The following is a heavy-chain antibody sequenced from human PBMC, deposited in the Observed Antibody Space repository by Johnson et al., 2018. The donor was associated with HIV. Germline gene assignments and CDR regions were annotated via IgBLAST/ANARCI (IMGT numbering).Heavy chain of an antibody. Sequence: QVQLVESGGGVVRPGGSLRLSCAASGFTFSSYGMAWVRQAPGKGLEWVTVLSIAGVKKYYVDSVQGRFTISRDNAKNTLYLQMNSLRAEDTAVYYCARATGSWMDAFDIWAKGQWSPSLQ. CDR1: GFTFSSYG. CDR3: ARATGSWMDAFDI. V-gene: IGHV3-30*03. J-gene: IGHJ3*02. D-gene: IGHD2-2*03. CDR2: LSIAGVKK.